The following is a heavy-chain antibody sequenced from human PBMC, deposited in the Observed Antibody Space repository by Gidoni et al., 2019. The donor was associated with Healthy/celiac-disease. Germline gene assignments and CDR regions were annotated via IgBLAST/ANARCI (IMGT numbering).Heavy chain of an antibody. CDR1: GGSISSSRYY. D-gene: IGHD3-22*01. CDR3: ARHSYYYDSSGYPFDY. CDR2: IYFSGST. J-gene: IGHJ4*02. Sequence: QLQLQESGPGLVKPSETLSLTCTVSGGSISSSRYYWGWIRQPPGKGLEWIGSIYFSGSTSYHPSLKSRVTISLDTSKNQFSLKLSSVTAADTAVYYCARHSYYYDSSGYPFDYWGQGTLVTVSS. V-gene: IGHV4-39*01.